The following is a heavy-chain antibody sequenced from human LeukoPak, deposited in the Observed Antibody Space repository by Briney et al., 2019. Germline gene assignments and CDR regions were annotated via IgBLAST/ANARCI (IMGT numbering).Heavy chain of an antibody. CDR3: ARFAEVWGSYRRFDY. D-gene: IGHD3-16*02. Sequence: GGSLRLSCAASGFTFSSYWVSWVRQAPGKGLEWVANIQQDGSAKYYVDSVKGRLTISRDNAKNSLYLQMNSLRAEDTAVYYCARFAEVWGSYRRFDYWGRGTLVTVSS. CDR2: IQQDGSAK. V-gene: IGHV3-7*01. CDR1: GFTFSSYW. J-gene: IGHJ4*02.